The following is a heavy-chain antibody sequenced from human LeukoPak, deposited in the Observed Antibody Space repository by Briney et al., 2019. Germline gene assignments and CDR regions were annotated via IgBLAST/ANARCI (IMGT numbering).Heavy chain of an antibody. Sequence: GGSLRLSCAASGFTFSSYAMSWVRQAPGKGLEWVSAISGSGGSTYYADSVKGRFTISRDSSKNTLYLQMNSLRAEDTAVYYCARGITYYYDSSGYYEDYWGQGTLVTVSS. CDR3: ARGITYYYDSSGYYEDY. CDR2: ISGSGGST. J-gene: IGHJ4*02. V-gene: IGHV3-23*01. D-gene: IGHD3-22*01. CDR1: GFTFSSYA.